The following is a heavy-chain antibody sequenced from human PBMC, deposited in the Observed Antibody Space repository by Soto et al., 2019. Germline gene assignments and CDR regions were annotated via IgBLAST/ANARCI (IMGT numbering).Heavy chain of an antibody. CDR2: ISNSGRT. J-gene: IGHJ4*02. Sequence: QVQLQESGPGLVKPSQTLSLTCTVSGGSVRRGNYYWSWIRQFPGKGLEWIGYISNSGRTHYNPSLMSRITIFVDTSKRQFFLELRSVTAADTALYYCARADYATGSYYPDYWGQGTLVTVSS. CDR3: ARADYATGSYYPDY. CDR1: GGSVRRGNYY. D-gene: IGHD3-10*01. V-gene: IGHV4-31*03.